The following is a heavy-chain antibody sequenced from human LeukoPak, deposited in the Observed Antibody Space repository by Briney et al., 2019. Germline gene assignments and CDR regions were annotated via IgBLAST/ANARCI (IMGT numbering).Heavy chain of an antibody. J-gene: IGHJ4*02. D-gene: IGHD4-17*01. V-gene: IGHV1-69*05. Sequence: SVKVSCKASGGTFSSYAISWVRQAPGQGLEWMGGIIPIFGTANYAQKFQGRVTITTDESTSTAYMELSSLRSEDTAMYYCARAGDCGDYGFDYWGQGTLVTVSS. CDR2: IIPIFGTA. CDR3: ARAGDCGDYGFDY. CDR1: GGTFSSYA.